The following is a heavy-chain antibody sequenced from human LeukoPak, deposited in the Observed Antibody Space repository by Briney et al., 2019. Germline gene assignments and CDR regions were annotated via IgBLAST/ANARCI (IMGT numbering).Heavy chain of an antibody. CDR3: ARGRDFWSGYYFD. D-gene: IGHD3-3*01. V-gene: IGHV4-34*01. J-gene: IGHJ4*02. CDR1: GGSFSGYY. Sequence: SETLSLTCAVYGGSFSGYYWSWIRQPPGKGLEWIGEINHSGSTNYNPSLKSRVTISVDTSKNQFSLKLSSVTAADTAVYYCARGRDFWSGYYFDWGQGTLVTVSS. CDR2: INHSGST.